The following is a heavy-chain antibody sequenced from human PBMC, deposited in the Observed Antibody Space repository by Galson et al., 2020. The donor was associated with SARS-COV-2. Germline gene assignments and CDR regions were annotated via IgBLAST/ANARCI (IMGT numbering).Heavy chain of an antibody. V-gene: IGHV5-10-1*01. J-gene: IGHJ4*02. CDR2: IDPSDSYT. CDR1: GYTFTSNW. CDR3: ARHGRTETN. Sequence: HGESLKISCKASGYTFTSNWISWVRQMPGKGLEWMGRIDPSDSYTYYSQPFQGHVTISADKSITTAYVQWSSLKASDTAIYYCARHGRTETNWGQGTLVTVSS.